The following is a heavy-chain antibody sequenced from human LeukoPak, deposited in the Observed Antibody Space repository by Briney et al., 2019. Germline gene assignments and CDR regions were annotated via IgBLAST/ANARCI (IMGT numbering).Heavy chain of an antibody. Sequence: ASVKVSCTASGYTFTGYYMHWVRQAPGQGLEWMGGINRNSGGTYYAQKFQGRVTMTRDNSISTVYMELSRLRADDTAVYYCARDGPTYCSGGSCYSLAAFDIWAQGTMVTVSS. CDR2: INRNSGGT. J-gene: IGHJ3*02. CDR1: GYTFTGYY. V-gene: IGHV1-2*02. D-gene: IGHD2-15*01. CDR3: ARDGPTYCSGGSCYSLAAFDI.